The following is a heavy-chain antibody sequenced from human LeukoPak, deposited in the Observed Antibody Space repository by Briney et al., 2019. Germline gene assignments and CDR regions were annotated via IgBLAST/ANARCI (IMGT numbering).Heavy chain of an antibody. D-gene: IGHD3-9*01. J-gene: IGHJ4*02. CDR1: GYTSTGYY. Sequence: GASVKVSCKASGYTSTGYYMHWVRQAPGQGLEWMGWINPNSGGTNYAQKFQGRVTMTRDTSISTAYMELSRLRSDDTAVYYCARGYYDILTGYYNPFDYWGQGTLVTVSS. V-gene: IGHV1-2*02. CDR2: INPNSGGT. CDR3: ARGYYDILTGYYNPFDY.